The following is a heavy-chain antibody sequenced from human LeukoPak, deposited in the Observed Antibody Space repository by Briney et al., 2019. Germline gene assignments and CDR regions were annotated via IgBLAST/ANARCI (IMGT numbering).Heavy chain of an antibody. CDR1: RFTFSRDS. CDR2: ISSSSRYI. CDR3: ARAEGWATFDY. D-gene: IGHD5-12*01. V-gene: IGHV3-21*01. Sequence: GGSLRLSCAASRFTFSRDSMNWVRQAPGKGPEWVSSISSSSRYIYYADSVKGRFTISRDNAKNSLYLQMNSLRAEDTAVYYCARAEGWATFDYWGQGTLVTVSS. J-gene: IGHJ4*02.